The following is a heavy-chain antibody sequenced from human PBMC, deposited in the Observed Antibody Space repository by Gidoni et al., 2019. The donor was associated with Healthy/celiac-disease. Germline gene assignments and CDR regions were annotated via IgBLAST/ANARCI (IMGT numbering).Heavy chain of an antibody. CDR2: INHSGST. V-gene: IGHV4-34*01. D-gene: IGHD3-22*01. J-gene: IGHJ3*02. CDR3: ARWGRIVVSLDAFDI. CDR1: GGSSSGYY. Sequence: QVQLQQWGAGLLKPSETLSLTCAVYGGSSSGYYWSWIRQPPGKGLEWIGEINHSGSTNYNPSLKSRVTISVDTSKNQFSLKLSSVTAADTAVYYCARWGRIVVSLDAFDIWGQGTMVTVSS.